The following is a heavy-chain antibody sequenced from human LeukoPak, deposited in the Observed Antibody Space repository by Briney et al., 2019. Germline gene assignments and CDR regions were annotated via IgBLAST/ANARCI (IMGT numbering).Heavy chain of an antibody. D-gene: IGHD2-15*01. Sequence: GGSLRLSCAASAFTFSSYGMHWVRQAPGKGLEWVAVISYDGSNKYYADSVKGRFTISRDNSKNTLYLQMNSLRAEDTAVYYCAKDGWWEYCSGGSCYPDYWGQGTLVTVSS. CDR3: AKDGWWEYCSGGSCYPDY. CDR2: ISYDGSNK. J-gene: IGHJ4*02. CDR1: AFTFSSYG. V-gene: IGHV3-30*18.